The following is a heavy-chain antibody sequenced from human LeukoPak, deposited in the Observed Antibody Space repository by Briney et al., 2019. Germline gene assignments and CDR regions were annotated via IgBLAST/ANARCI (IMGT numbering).Heavy chain of an antibody. CDR1: GFTFSSYS. V-gene: IGHV3-48*04. CDR3: ARRAGAYSHPYDY. CDR2: ISSSGSTI. Sequence: TGGSLRLSCAASGFTFSSYSMNWVRQAPGKGLEWVSYISSSGSTIYYADSVKGRFTMSRDNAKNSLYLQMNSLRAEDTAVYYCARRAGAYSHPYDYWGQGTLVTVSS. D-gene: IGHD4/OR15-4a*01. J-gene: IGHJ4*02.